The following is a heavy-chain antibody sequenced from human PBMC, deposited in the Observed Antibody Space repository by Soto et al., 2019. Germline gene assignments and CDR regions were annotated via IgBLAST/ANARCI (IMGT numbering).Heavy chain of an antibody. Sequence: QVQLVQSGAEVKKPGASVKVSCKASGYTFTIYGISWVRQAPGQGLEWMGWISGYNGNTDYAQNLQDRVTLTTVASTSSVYLELRSLRSDDTAVYYCARVDYYDSIGYYGYWGQGTLITVPS. J-gene: IGHJ4*02. V-gene: IGHV1-18*04. CDR2: ISGYNGNT. CDR3: ARVDYYDSIGYYGY. CDR1: GYTFTIYG. D-gene: IGHD3-22*01.